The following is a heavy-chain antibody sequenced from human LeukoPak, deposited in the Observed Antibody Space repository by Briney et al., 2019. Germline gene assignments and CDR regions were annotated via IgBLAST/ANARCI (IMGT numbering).Heavy chain of an antibody. J-gene: IGHJ4*02. CDR3: ARERRIAVAVDY. CDR2: IYYSGST. CDR1: GGSISSYY. V-gene: IGHV4-59*04. Sequence: SETLSLTCTVSGGSISSYYWYWIRQPPGKGLEWIGYIYYSGSTYYNPSLKSRVTISVDTSKNQFSLKLSSVTAADTAVYYCARERRIAVAVDYWGQGTLVTVSS. D-gene: IGHD6-19*01.